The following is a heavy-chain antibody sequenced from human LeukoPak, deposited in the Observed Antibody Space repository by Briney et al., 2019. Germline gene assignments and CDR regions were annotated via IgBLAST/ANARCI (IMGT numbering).Heavy chain of an antibody. D-gene: IGHD3-9*01. Sequence: PSQTLSLTCTVSGGSISSGSYYWSWIRQPAGKGLEWIGRIYTSGSTNYNPSLKSRVTISVDTSKNQFSLKLSSVTAADTAVYYCARLLLRYFDWLDYWGQGTLVTVSS. CDR1: GGSISSGSYY. J-gene: IGHJ4*02. CDR2: IYTSGST. CDR3: ARLLLRYFDWLDY. V-gene: IGHV4-61*02.